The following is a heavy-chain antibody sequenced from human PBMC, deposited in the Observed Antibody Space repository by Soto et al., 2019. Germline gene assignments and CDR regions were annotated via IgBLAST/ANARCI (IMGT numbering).Heavy chain of an antibody. J-gene: IGHJ6*02. D-gene: IGHD4-17*01. V-gene: IGHV1-8*01. CDR3: AIPPSTGYYYGMDV. CDR2: MNPNSGNT. CDR1: GYTFTSYD. Sequence: QVQLVQSGAEVKKPGASVKVSCKASGYTFTSYDINWVRQATGQGLEWMGWMNPNSGNTGYAQKFQGRVTMTRNTTISTAYIELSGLRSEDTAVYYCAIPPSTGYYYGMDVWGQGTTVTVSS.